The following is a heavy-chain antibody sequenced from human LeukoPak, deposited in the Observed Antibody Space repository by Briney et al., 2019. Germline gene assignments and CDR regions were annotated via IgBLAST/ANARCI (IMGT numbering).Heavy chain of an antibody. Sequence: GGSLRLSCAASGFTVSSNYMSWVRQAPGKGLEWVSVTYSGGSTYYAASVKGRFAISRHNSKNTLYLQMNSLRAEDTAVYYCASGLTTLNWGQGTLVTVSS. CDR2: TYSGGST. D-gene: IGHD4-11*01. CDR1: GFTVSSNY. V-gene: IGHV3-53*04. CDR3: ASGLTTLN. J-gene: IGHJ4*02.